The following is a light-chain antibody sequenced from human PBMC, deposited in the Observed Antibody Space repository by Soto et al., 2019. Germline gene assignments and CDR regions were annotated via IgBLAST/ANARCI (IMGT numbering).Light chain of an antibody. CDR1: QSVSNN. Sequence: EIVLTQSPATLSLSPGERATVSCRASQSVSNNLGWYQQKAGQAPRLLISDASDRATGIPARFSGSGYGTDFTLTISSLEPEDLSVYYCQHGGTFGQGTRLEIK. CDR2: DAS. V-gene: IGKV3-11*01. CDR3: QHGGT. J-gene: IGKJ5*01.